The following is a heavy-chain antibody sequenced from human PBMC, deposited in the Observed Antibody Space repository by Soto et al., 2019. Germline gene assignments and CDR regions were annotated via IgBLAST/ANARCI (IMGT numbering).Heavy chain of an antibody. D-gene: IGHD1-1*01. CDR1: GFTFSSYG. Sequence: GSLRLSCAASGFTFSSYGMHWVRQAPGKGLEWVAVISYDGSNKYYADSVKGRFTISRDNSKNTLYLQMNSLRAEDTAVYYCAKETIPDYWGQGTLVTVSS. CDR3: AKETIPDY. V-gene: IGHV3-30*18. CDR2: ISYDGSNK. J-gene: IGHJ4*02.